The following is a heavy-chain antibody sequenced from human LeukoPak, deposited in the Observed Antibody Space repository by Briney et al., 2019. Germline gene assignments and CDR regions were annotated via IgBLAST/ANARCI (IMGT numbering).Heavy chain of an antibody. Sequence: SETLSLTCTVSGYSISSGYYWGWIRQPPGKGLEWIGSIYHSGSTYYNPSLKSRVTMSVDTSKNQFSLKLSSVTAADTAVYYCARDSIVGATHSWFDPWGQGTLVTVSS. CDR1: GYSISSGYY. D-gene: IGHD1-26*01. CDR3: ARDSIVGATHSWFDP. J-gene: IGHJ5*02. CDR2: IYHSGST. V-gene: IGHV4-38-2*02.